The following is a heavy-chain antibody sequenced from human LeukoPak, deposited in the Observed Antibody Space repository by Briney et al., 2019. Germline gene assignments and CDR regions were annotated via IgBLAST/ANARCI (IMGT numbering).Heavy chain of an antibody. Sequence: GRSLRLSCAASGFTFDDYAMHWVRQAPGKGLEWVSGISWNSGSIGYADSVKGRFTISRDNAKNSLYLQMNSLRAEDTALYYCAKGGSSSFYYYGMDVWGQGTTVTVSS. CDR2: ISWNSGSI. CDR3: AKGGSSSFYYYGMDV. CDR1: GFTFDDYA. V-gene: IGHV3-9*01. J-gene: IGHJ6*02. D-gene: IGHD6-6*01.